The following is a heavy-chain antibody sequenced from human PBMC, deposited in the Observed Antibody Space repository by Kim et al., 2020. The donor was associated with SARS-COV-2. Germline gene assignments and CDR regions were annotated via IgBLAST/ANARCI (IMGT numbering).Heavy chain of an antibody. D-gene: IGHD3-3*01. CDR3: ARGSRTLTIFEDLGGMDV. J-gene: IGHJ6*02. CDR1: GGSFSGYY. V-gene: IGHV4-34*01. Sequence: SETLSLTCAVYGGSFSGYYWSWIRQPPGKGLEWIGEINHSGSTNYNPSLKSRVTISVDTSKNQFSLKLSSVTAADTAVYYCARGSRTLTIFEDLGGMDVWGQGTTVTVSS. CDR2: INHSGST.